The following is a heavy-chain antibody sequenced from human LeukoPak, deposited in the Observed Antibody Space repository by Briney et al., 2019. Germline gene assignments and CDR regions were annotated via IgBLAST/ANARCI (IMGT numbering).Heavy chain of an antibody. J-gene: IGHJ4*02. CDR1: GGSISSYY. D-gene: IGHD3-10*01. Sequence: SETLSLTCNVSGGSISSYYWSWIRQPPGKGLEWIGYIYYSGSTNYNPSLKSRVTISVDTSKNQFSLKLSSVTAADTAVYYCARGGSYYGSGSYPDYWGQGTLVTVSS. CDR2: IYYSGST. CDR3: ARGGSYYGSGSYPDY. V-gene: IGHV4-59*01.